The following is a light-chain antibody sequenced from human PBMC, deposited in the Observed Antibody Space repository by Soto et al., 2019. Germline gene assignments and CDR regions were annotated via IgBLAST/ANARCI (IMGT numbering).Light chain of an antibody. CDR2: DAS. CDR1: QSVSSY. Sequence: EIVLTQSPATLSLSPGERATLSCRASQSVSSYLAWYQQKPGQAPRLLRYDASNRATGIPARFSGSRSGTAFTLTIISLEPEDFAVYYCQQRSNWPPTFGGGTKVEIK. J-gene: IGKJ4*01. CDR3: QQRSNWPPT. V-gene: IGKV3-11*01.